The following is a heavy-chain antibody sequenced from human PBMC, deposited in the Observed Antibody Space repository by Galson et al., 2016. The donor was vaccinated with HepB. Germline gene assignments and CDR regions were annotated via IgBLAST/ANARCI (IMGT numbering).Heavy chain of an antibody. CDR1: GFTFNSHK. V-gene: IGHV3-48*02. CDR2: ISGSGYII. Sequence: SLRLSCAASGFTFNSHKMQWVRQAPGKGLEWLSDISGSGYIIQYADSVKGRFTTSRDNAMNSLFLQMNSLRDEDTAVYYCAREGAYSGNDFGGGFDFWGQGTLVTVSS. J-gene: IGHJ4*02. CDR3: AREGAYSGNDFGGGFDF. D-gene: IGHD5-12*01.